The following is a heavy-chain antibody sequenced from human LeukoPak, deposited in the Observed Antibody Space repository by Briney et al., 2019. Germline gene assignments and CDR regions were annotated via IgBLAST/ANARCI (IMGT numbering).Heavy chain of an antibody. Sequence: GGSLRLSCAASGFTFSSYSMNWVRQAPGKGLEWVSSISSSSSYIYYADSVKGRFTISRDNSKNTLYLQMNSLRAEDTAVYYCAKGADSGSYYPLYYYYYYGMDVWGQGTTVTVSS. V-gene: IGHV3-21*01. J-gene: IGHJ6*02. D-gene: IGHD1-26*01. CDR1: GFTFSSYS. CDR3: AKGADSGSYYPLYYYYYYGMDV. CDR2: ISSSSSYI.